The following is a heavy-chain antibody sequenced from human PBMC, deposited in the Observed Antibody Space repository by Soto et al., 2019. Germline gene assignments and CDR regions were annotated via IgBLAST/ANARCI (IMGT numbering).Heavy chain of an antibody. CDR3: ARDYGDYLFDY. J-gene: IGHJ4*02. Sequence: QVQLVQSGAEVKKPGASVKVSCKASGYTFTSYAMHWVRQAPGQRLEWMGWINAGNGNTKYSQKFQGRVTITRDTSASTAYMELSSLRSEDTAVYSCARDYGDYLFDYWGQGTLVTVSS. CDR2: INAGNGNT. V-gene: IGHV1-3*01. D-gene: IGHD4-17*01. CDR1: GYTFTSYA.